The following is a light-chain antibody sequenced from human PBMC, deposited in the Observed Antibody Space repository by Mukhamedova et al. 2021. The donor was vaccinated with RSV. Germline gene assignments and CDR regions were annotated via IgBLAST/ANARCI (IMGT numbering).Light chain of an antibody. Sequence: LSGVSYRFSGSKSGNTASLTISGLQAEDEADYYCSSYISGLTLDVFGPGTTVTVL. CDR3: SSYISGLTLDV. V-gene: IGLV2-14*01. J-gene: IGLJ1*01.